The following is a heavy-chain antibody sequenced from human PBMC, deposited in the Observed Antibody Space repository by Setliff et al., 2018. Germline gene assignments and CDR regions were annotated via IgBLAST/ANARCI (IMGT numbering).Heavy chain of an antibody. CDR3: ARGPYNIYDRSGYGFTNWFDP. CDR1: GGSISSSSYY. CDR2: IYHRGST. V-gene: IGHV4-39*07. J-gene: IGHJ5*02. D-gene: IGHD3-22*01. Sequence: SETLSLTCTVSGGSISSSSYYWGWVRQPPGKGLEWIGSIYHRGSTYYNPSLKSRVTISVDTSKKQFSLKLSSVTAADTAVYYCARGPYNIYDRSGYGFTNWFDPWGQGILVTVSS.